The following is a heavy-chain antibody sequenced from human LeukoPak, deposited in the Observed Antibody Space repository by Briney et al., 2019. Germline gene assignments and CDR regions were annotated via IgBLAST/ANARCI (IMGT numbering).Heavy chain of an antibody. CDR2: LIYSGST. Sequence: SETLSLTCTVSGGSIRSSSYYWGWIRQPPGKGLEWIGSLIYSGSTYYNPSLKSRVTISVDTSKNQFSLKLSSVTAADTAVYYCARDLTRVMVYALRNWFDPWGQGTLVTVSS. CDR1: GGSIRSSSYY. D-gene: IGHD2-8*01. J-gene: IGHJ5*02. CDR3: ARDLTRVMVYALRNWFDP. V-gene: IGHV4-39*07.